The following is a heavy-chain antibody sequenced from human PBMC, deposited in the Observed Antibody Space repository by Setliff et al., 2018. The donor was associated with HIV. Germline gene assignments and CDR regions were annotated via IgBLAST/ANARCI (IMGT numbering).Heavy chain of an antibody. V-gene: IGHV1-2*02. D-gene: IGHD3-22*01. J-gene: IGHJ6*03. Sequence: ASVKVSCKASGHTFNDYYIHWVRQAPGEGLEWMGWITYNNGGIKYAQKFQGRVAMTRDTSISTDYMELSGLTSDDSAVYYCARSPYGSGWGPSSVAYMDVWGKGIAVTVS. CDR1: GHTFNDYY. CDR2: ITYNNGGI. CDR3: ARSPYGSGWGPSSVAYMDV.